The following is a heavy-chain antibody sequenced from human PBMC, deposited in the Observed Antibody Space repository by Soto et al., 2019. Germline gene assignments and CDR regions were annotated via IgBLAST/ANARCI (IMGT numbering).Heavy chain of an antibody. CDR3: ARALYGRRAFDY. CDR2: INHSGST. V-gene: IGHV4-34*01. D-gene: IGHD4-17*01. Sequence: FLTCAVYGGSFSGYYWSWIRQPPGKGLEWIGEINHSGSTNYNPSLKSRVTISVDTSKNQFSLKLSSVTAADTAVYYCARALYGRRAFDYWGQGTLVTVSS. CDR1: GGSFSGYY. J-gene: IGHJ4*02.